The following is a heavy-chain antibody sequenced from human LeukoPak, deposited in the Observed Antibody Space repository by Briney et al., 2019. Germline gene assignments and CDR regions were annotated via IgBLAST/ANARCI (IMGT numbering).Heavy chain of an antibody. J-gene: IGHJ4*02. CDR3: ARDEGVRG. Sequence: SVKVSCKASGYTFTDYYMHWVRQTPGQGLEWMGGIIPIFGTANYAQKFQGRVTITADESTSTAYMELSSLRSEDTAVYYCARDEGVRGWGQGTLVTVSS. CDR1: GYTFTDYY. V-gene: IGHV1-69*13. D-gene: IGHD2-8*01. CDR2: IIPIFGTA.